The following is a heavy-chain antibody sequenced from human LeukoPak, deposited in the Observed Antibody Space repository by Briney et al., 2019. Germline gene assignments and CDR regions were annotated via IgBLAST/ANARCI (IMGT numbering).Heavy chain of an antibody. CDR2: ISGSGDTK. CDR1: GFTFSSYA. CDR3: AKPGSISRYCTNGLCYDFDY. Sequence: GGSLRLSCAVSGFTFSSYAMSWVRQAPGKGLEWVSGISGSGDTKNYADSVKGQFIISRDNSKNILYLQMNSLRAEDTAVYFCAKPGSISRYCTNGLCYDFDYWGQGTLVTVSS. V-gene: IGHV3-23*01. J-gene: IGHJ4*02. D-gene: IGHD2-8*01.